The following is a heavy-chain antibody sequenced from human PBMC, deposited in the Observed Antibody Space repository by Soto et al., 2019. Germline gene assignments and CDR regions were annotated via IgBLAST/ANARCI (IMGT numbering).Heavy chain of an antibody. CDR2: INPSGGST. J-gene: IGHJ3*02. V-gene: IGHV1-46*03. CDR3: AKGEGSGYYSNDAFDI. D-gene: IGHD3-22*01. Sequence: ASVKVSCKASGYTFTSYYMHWVRQAPGQGLEWMGIINPSGGSTSYAQKFQGRVTMTRDTSTSTVYMELSSLRSEDTAVYYCAKGEGSGYYSNDAFDIWGQGTMVTVSS. CDR1: GYTFTSYY.